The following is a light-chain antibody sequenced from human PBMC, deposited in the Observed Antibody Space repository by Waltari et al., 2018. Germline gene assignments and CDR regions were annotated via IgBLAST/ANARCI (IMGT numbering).Light chain of an antibody. Sequence: EIALTQSPGPLSSSQGERATLSCRASQTVRTTYLAWYQQKPGQAPTLLIYRASSRASGIPDRFSGSGSGTDFSLTISSLEPEDFAVYYCQQYDISPLTFGGGTKVEIK. CDR2: RAS. CDR1: QTVRTTY. CDR3: QQYDISPLT. J-gene: IGKJ4*01. V-gene: IGKV3-20*01.